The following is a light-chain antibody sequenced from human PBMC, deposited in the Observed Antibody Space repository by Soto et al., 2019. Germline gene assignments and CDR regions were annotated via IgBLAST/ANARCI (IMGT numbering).Light chain of an antibody. CDR2: DVS. Sequence: QSVLTQPASVSGSPGQSITISCTGTSSDVGGYNFVSWYQQHPGKAPKLLIYDVSNRPSGISDRFSGSKSGNTASLTLSGLQPEDEADYYCSSYTTSNTRQIVFGTGTKVTVL. CDR1: SSDVGGYNF. J-gene: IGLJ1*01. V-gene: IGLV2-14*03. CDR3: SSYTTSNTRQIV.